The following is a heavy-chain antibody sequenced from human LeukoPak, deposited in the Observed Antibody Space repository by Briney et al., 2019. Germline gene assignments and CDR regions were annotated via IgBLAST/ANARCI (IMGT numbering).Heavy chain of an antibody. CDR2: INHSGST. J-gene: IGHJ4*02. CDR3: ARGGIAATVDY. V-gene: IGHV4-34*01. D-gene: IGHD6-13*01. CDR1: GGSFSGYY. Sequence: SETLSLTCAVYGGSFSGYYWSWIRQPPGKGLEWIGEINHSGSTNYNPSLKSRVTISVDTSKNQFSLKLSSVTAADTAVYYCARGGIAATVDYWGQGTLVTVSS.